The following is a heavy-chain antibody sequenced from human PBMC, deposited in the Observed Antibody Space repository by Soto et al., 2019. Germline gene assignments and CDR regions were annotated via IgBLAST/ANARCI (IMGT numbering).Heavy chain of an antibody. Sequence: QVRLQESGPGLVKPSQTLSLTCTVSGGSISSGDYFWSWVRQPPGKGLEWIGYIYYTGSTSYNPSLKSRITMSVDTPKNQFSLKVSSVTAADTAAYFCARDDGYYRLYDYWGQGTLVTVSS. CDR3: ARDDGYYRLYDY. J-gene: IGHJ4*02. V-gene: IGHV4-30-4*01. CDR1: GGSISSGDYF. D-gene: IGHD3-3*01. CDR2: IYYTGST.